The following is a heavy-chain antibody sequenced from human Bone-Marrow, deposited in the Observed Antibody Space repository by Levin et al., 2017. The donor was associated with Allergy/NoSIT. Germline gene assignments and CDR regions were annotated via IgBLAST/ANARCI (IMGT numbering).Heavy chain of an antibody. CDR1: GGSINSAVDS. V-gene: IGHV4-30-2*01. Sequence: SETLSLTCVVSGGSINSAVDSCSWIRQAPGKGLEWIGYIYPGDMTSYNPSLRRRVGISVDRSRNQFSLRLNSVTAADSAVYFCARVKGGLVSSQGMDVWGPGTTVTVSS. CDR2: IYPGDMT. CDR3: ARVKGGLVSSQGMDV. J-gene: IGHJ6*02. D-gene: IGHD2-8*01.